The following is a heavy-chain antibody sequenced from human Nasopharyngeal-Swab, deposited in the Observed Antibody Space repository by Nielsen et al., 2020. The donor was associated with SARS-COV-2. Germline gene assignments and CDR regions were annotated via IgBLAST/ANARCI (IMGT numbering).Heavy chain of an antibody. CDR1: GFTFSSYG. V-gene: IGHV3-33*01. CDR2: IWYDGSNK. D-gene: IGHD4-23*01. CDR3: AREGIVGDYGGNSLDY. Sequence: GESLKISCAASGFTFSSYGMHWVRQAPGKGLEWVAVIWYDGSNKYYADSVKGRFTISRDNSKNTLYLQMNSLRAEDTAVYYCAREGIVGDYGGNSLDYWGQGTLVTVSS. J-gene: IGHJ4*02.